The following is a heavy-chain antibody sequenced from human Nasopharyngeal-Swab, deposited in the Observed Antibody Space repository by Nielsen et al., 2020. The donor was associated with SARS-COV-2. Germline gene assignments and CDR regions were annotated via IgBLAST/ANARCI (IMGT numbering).Heavy chain of an antibody. V-gene: IGHV3-21*01. Sequence: GGSLRLACAASGFTFSSYSMNWVRQATGKGLEWVSSISSSSSYIYYADSVKDRFTISRDNAKNSLYLQMNSLRAEDTAVYYCARDLSYYYDSSGYYYVFGYWGQGTLVTVSS. CDR1: GFTFSSYS. J-gene: IGHJ4*02. CDR2: ISSSSSYI. CDR3: ARDLSYYYDSSGYYYVFGY. D-gene: IGHD3-22*01.